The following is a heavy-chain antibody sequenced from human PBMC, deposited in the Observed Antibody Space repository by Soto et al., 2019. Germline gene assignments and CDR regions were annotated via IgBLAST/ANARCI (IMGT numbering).Heavy chain of an antibody. CDR1: GGTFSSYA. J-gene: IGHJ6*02. D-gene: IGHD3-3*01. V-gene: IGHV1-69*13. CDR3: ARDRFATIFGVVISMDV. CDR2: IIPIFGTA. Sequence: SVKVSFKASGGTFSSYAISWVRQAPGQGLEWMGGIIPIFGTANYAQKFQGRVTITADESTSTAYMELSSLRSEDTAVYYCARDRFATIFGVVISMDVWGQGTTVTVSS.